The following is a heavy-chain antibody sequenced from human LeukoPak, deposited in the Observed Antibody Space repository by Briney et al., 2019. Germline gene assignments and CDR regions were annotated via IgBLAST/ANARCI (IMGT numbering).Heavy chain of an antibody. CDR1: GFTVSTNY. J-gene: IGHJ4*02. CDR3: ARCMSTGYFDNC. V-gene: IGHV3-66*01. D-gene: IGHD3-22*01. Sequence: SGGSLRLSCAASGFTVSTNYMSWVRQAPGKGLDWVSVIYSGGSTYSAAYVKGRLIISRDSYVNTLYLHLNSLRAEDTAVYYCARCMSTGYFDNCGGQGTLVTVSS. CDR2: IYSGGST.